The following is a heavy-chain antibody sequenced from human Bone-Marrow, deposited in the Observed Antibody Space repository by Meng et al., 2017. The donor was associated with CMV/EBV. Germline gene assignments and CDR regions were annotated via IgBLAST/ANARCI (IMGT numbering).Heavy chain of an antibody. Sequence: GESLKISCAASGFTFSSYSMNWVRQAPGKGLEWVSSISSSSSYIYYADSVKGRFTISRDNAKNSLYLQMNSLRAEDTAVYYCARDIFGGNTMVRGVSDYWGQGTLVTVSS. V-gene: IGHV3-21*01. CDR3: ARDIFGGNTMVRGVSDY. J-gene: IGHJ4*02. CDR1: GFTFSSYS. CDR2: ISSSSSYI. D-gene: IGHD3-10*01.